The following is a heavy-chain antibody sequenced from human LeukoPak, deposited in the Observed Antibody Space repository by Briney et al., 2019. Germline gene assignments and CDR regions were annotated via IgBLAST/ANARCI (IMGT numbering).Heavy chain of an antibody. CDR3: AGRHCSGGGCYFAGADPFDY. CDR1: GFTVSSTY. V-gene: IGHV3-53*01. D-gene: IGHD2-15*01. Sequence: GGSLRLSCAASGFTVSSTYMSWVRQAPGKGLEWVSVIYSGGNIYYIESVKGRFTISRDTSKNTLYLQMDSLRAEDTAVYFCAGRHCSGGGCYFAGADPFDYWGQGTLVTVSS. CDR2: IYSGGNI. J-gene: IGHJ4*02.